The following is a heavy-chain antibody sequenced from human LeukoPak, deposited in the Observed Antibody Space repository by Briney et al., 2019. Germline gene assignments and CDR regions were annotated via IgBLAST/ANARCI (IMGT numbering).Heavy chain of an antibody. CDR3: AGGGAQWLENWFDP. V-gene: IGHV1-3*01. CDR1: GYTFTSYA. CDR2: INAGNGNT. J-gene: IGHJ5*02. D-gene: IGHD6-19*01. Sequence: PEASVKVSCKASGYTFTSYAMHWVRQAPGQRLEWMGWINAGNGNTKYSQKFQGRVTITRDTSASTAYMELSSLRSEDTAVYYCAGGGAQWLENWFDPWGQGTLVTVSS.